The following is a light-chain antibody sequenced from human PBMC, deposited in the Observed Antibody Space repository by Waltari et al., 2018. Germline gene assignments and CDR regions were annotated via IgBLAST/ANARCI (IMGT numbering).Light chain of an antibody. CDR2: EDN. CDR3: YSTDSGGDHRGV. V-gene: IGLV3-10*01. J-gene: IGLJ3*02. Sequence: SYELTQPPPVSVSPGQTARITRSGSAWPRKHSYWCHQKSGQVPLLVIYEDNRRPSGLPERFSGSSSGTKATLTITGAQAEDEGDYSGYSTDSGGDHRGVFGGGTRLTVL. CDR1: AWPRKH.